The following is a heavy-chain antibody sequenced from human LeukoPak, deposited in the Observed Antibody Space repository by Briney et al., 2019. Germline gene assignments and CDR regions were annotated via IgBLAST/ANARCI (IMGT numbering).Heavy chain of an antibody. CDR2: SCPHGSTP. CDR3: VRGSSPERGLDY. Sequence: GGSLRLSCAASEFTFSNYAVHWVRQAPGEGLLWVSRSCPHGSTPVYADSVKGRFTISRDDAKNSLYLQMNSLRGEDTAVYYCVRGSSPERGLDYWGQGARVTVSS. CDR1: EFTFSNYA. J-gene: IGHJ4*02. V-gene: IGHV3-74*01. D-gene: IGHD6-6*01.